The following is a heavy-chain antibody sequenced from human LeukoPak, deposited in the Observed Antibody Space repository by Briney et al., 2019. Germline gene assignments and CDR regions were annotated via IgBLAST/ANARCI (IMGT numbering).Heavy chain of an antibody. D-gene: IGHD4-17*01. V-gene: IGHV1-2*02. J-gene: IGHJ4*02. Sequence: GASVKISCMASGYTFTGYYMHWVRQAAGQGREWMGWINPNSGGTNYAQKFQGRVTMTRDTSISTAYMELSRLRSDDTAVYYCARDNTSTVTRFDYWGQGTLVTVSS. CDR3: ARDNTSTVTRFDY. CDR1: GYTFTGYY. CDR2: INPNSGGT.